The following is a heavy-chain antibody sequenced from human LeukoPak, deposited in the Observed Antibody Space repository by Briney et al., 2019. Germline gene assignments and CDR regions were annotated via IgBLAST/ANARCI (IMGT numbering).Heavy chain of an antibody. J-gene: IGHJ6*03. D-gene: IGHD6-6*01. CDR1: GGSISSYY. CDR3: ARDLGGARRDYYYYMDV. V-gene: IGHV4-59*01. Sequence: PSETLSLTCTVSGGSISSYYWSWIRQPPGKGLEWIGYIYYSGSTNYNPSLKSRVTISVDTSKNQFSLKLSSVTAAVTAVYYCARDLGGARRDYYYYMDVWGKGTTVTVSS. CDR2: IYYSGST.